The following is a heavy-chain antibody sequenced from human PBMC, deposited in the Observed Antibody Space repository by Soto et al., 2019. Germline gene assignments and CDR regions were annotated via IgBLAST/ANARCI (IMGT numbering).Heavy chain of an antibody. CDR1: GYTITDLS. V-gene: IGHV1-24*01. J-gene: IGHJ6*02. CDR2: FDPEDGET. CDR3: ATAARGRFLEWLLSHYYYYYGMDV. D-gene: IGHD3-3*01. Sequence: ASVKLSCKVSGYTITDLSMHWVRQAPKKGLEWMGGFDPEDGETIYAQKFQGRVTMTEDTSTDTAYMELSSLRSEDTAVYYCATAARGRFLEWLLSHYYYYYGMDVWGQGTTVTVSS.